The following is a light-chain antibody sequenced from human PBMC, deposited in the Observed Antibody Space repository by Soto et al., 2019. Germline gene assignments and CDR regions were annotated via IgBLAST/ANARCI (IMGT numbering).Light chain of an antibody. CDR3: TSYAGTNNPYV. V-gene: IGLV2-8*01. CDR1: SSDVGDYNY. CDR2: EVS. Sequence: QSALTQPPSASGSPGQSVTISCTGTSSDVGDYNYVSWYQQHPGKAPKLMIYEVSKRPSGVPDRFSGSKSGNTASLTASGLQAEDEADYYCTSYAGTNNPYVFGTGTKVTVL. J-gene: IGLJ1*01.